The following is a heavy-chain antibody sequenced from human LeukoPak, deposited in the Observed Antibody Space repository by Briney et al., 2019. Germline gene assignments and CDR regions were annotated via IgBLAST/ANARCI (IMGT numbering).Heavy chain of an antibody. CDR1: GFNFNHAW. CDR2: IKSKNDGGTT. D-gene: IGHD2-8*01. J-gene: IGHJ4*02. CDR3: AKDLALRYCTNGVCSRAWDY. Sequence: GGSLRLSCAASGFNFNHAWMTWVRQAPGKGLEWVGRIKSKNDGGTTDFAAPVKGRFTISRDDSKRMMFLEMNGLKTEDTAVYYCAKDLALRYCTNGVCSRAWDYWGQGTLVTVSS. V-gene: IGHV3-15*05.